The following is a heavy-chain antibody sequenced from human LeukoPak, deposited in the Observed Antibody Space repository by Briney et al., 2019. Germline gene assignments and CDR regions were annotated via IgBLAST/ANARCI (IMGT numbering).Heavy chain of an antibody. V-gene: IGHV3-23*01. CDR3: AKGHQWLVN. CDR1: RFTFSSYG. CDR2: ISASGGST. Sequence: GGSLRLSCAASRFTFSSYGMSWVRQAPGKGLEWVSGISASGGSTYYADSVKGRFTISRDNSKNTLFLQMNSLRAEDTAVYYCAKGHQWLVNWGQGTLVTVSS. D-gene: IGHD6-19*01. J-gene: IGHJ4*02.